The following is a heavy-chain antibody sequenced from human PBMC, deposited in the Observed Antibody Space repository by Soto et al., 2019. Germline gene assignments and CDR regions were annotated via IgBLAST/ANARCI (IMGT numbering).Heavy chain of an antibody. D-gene: IGHD2-2*01. CDR1: GFTFSSYG. J-gene: IGHJ6*01. V-gene: IGHV3-30*18. CDR3: AKDGCSSTSCYKYYDYYGMDV. CDR2: ISYDGSNK. Sequence: QVQLVESGGGVVQPGRSLRLSCAASGFTFSSYGMHWVRQAPGKGLEWVAVISYDGSNKYYADSVKGRFTISRDNSKNTLYLQMNSLRAEDTAVYYCAKDGCSSTSCYKYYDYYGMDVW.